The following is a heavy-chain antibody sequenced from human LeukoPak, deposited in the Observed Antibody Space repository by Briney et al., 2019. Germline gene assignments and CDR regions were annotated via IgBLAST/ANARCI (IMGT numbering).Heavy chain of an antibody. D-gene: IGHD6-13*01. V-gene: IGHV5-51*01. CDR1: GYSFTNYW. J-gene: IGHJ4*02. Sequence: GESLKISCKGSGYSFTNYWIGWVRQMPGKGLEWMGIIYPDDSDTRYSPSFQGQITISADKSISTAYLQWSSLKASDTDMYYCARPRGRQQLVPFDYWGQGTLVTVSS. CDR3: ARPRGRQQLVPFDY. CDR2: IYPDDSDT.